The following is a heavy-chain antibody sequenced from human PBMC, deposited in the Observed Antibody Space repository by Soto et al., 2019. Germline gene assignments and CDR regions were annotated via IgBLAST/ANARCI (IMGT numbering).Heavy chain of an antibody. CDR2: IYYSGST. J-gene: IGHJ6*03. D-gene: IGHD2-2*01. CDR1: GGSISSGGYY. CDR3: ARDNGVVVPAAPSYYYMDV. V-gene: IGHV4-31*03. Sequence: SETLSLTCTVSGGSISSGGYYWSWIRQHPGKGLEWIGYIYYSGSTYYNPSLKSRVTISVDTSKNQFSLKLSSVTAADTAVYYCARDNGVVVPAAPSYYYMDVWGKGTTVTVSS.